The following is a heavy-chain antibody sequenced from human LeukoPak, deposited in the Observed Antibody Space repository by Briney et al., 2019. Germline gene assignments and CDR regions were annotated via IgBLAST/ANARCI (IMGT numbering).Heavy chain of an antibody. V-gene: IGHV3-33*03. D-gene: IGHD6-13*01. CDR1: GIIFRNYG. Sequence: PGGSLRLSCAASGIIFRNYGMLWVCQAPDKGLEWVALIYYDGSNSHYADSVKGRFTISRDNAKNTLYLQMNSLRAEDTAVYFCASPGYSSSWRFDYWGQGTLVTVSS. J-gene: IGHJ4*02. CDR2: IYYDGSNS. CDR3: ASPGYSSSWRFDY.